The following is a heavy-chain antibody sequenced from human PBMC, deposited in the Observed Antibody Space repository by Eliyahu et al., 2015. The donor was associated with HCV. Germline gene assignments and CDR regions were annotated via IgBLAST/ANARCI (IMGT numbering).Heavy chain of an antibody. CDR2: ISSSSSYI. D-gene: IGHD3-10*01. V-gene: IGHV3-21*01. CDR3: ARNMESYYYGSGSSFLHYYYYMDV. Sequence: EVQLVESGGGLVXPGGSLXLSXAASGFTFSXXSMNWVRXXPGKGLEWVSSISSSSSYIYYADSVKGRFTISRDNAKNSLYLQMNSLRAEDTAVYYCARNMESYYYGSGSSFLHYYYYMDVWGKGTTVTVSS. CDR1: GFTFSXXS. J-gene: IGHJ6*03.